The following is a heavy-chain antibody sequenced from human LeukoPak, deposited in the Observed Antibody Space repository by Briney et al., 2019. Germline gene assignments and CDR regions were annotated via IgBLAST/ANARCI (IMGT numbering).Heavy chain of an antibody. V-gene: IGHV1-69*13. Sequence: SVKVSCKASGGTFSSYAISWVRQAPGQGLEWMGGIIPIFGTANYAQKFQGRVTITADESTSTAYMELSSLRSEDTAVYYCARDRDGYNYRYYWGQGTLVTVSS. CDR2: IIPIFGTA. J-gene: IGHJ4*02. CDR3: ARDRDGYNYRYY. D-gene: IGHD5-24*01. CDR1: GGTFSSYA.